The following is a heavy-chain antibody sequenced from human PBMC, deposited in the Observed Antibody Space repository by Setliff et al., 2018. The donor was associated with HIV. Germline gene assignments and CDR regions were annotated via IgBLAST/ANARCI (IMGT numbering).Heavy chain of an antibody. Sequence: SVKVSCKASGDTFSSYAISWVRQAPGQGLEWMGGIIPILGMGNHAQKFQGRVTITADKSANTAYMELTSLRLEDTAIYYCARYFYDSSGYSGSDHWGQETLVTVSS. CDR2: IIPILGMG. CDR3: ARYFYDSSGYSGSDH. D-gene: IGHD3-22*01. V-gene: IGHV1-69*10. CDR1: GDTFSSYA. J-gene: IGHJ4*02.